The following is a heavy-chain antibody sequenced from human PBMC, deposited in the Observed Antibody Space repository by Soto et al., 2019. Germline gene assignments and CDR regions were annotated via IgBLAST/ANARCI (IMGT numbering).Heavy chain of an antibody. V-gene: IGHV3-48*01. CDR1: GFTFSSYS. Sequence: PGGSLRLSCAASGFTFSSYSMNWVRQAPGKGLEWISYISTTSSSIYYADSVKGRFTISRDNAKNSLFLQMNSLRSEDTAVYYCARPTARIAVAGSAYYYYGMDVWGQGTTVTVSS. CDR3: ARPTARIAVAGSAYYYYGMDV. CDR2: ISTTSSSI. J-gene: IGHJ6*02. D-gene: IGHD6-19*01.